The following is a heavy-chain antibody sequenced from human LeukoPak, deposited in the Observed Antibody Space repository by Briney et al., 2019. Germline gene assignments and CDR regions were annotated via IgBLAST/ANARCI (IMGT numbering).Heavy chain of an antibody. D-gene: IGHD6-6*01. CDR2: INPNSGGT. J-gene: IGHJ4*02. V-gene: IGHV1-2*02. Sequence: ASVKVSCKASGYTFTGYYMHWVRQAPGQGLEWMGWINPNSGGTNYAQKFQGRVTMTRDTSISTAYMELSRLRSDDTAVSYCAYRIATPYSPFDYWGQGTLVTVSS. CDR3: AYRIATPYSPFDY. CDR1: GYTFTGYY.